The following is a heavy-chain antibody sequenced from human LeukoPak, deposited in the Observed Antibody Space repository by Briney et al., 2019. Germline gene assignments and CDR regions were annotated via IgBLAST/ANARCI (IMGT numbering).Heavy chain of an antibody. CDR1: GYTFTSYA. CDR2: INAGNGNT. D-gene: IGHD6-13*01. J-gene: IGHJ3*02. V-gene: IGHV1-3*01. CDR3: ARDEAHSSSWDVDAFDI. Sequence: GASVKVSCKASGYTFTSYAMHWVRQAPGQRLEWMGWINAGNGNTKYSQKFQGRVTITRDTSASTAYMELSSLRSEDTAVYYCARDEAHSSSWDVDAFDIWGQGTMVTVSS.